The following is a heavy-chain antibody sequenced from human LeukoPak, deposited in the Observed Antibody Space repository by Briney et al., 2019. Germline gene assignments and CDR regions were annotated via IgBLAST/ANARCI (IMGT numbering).Heavy chain of an antibody. CDR1: GYTFTSYG. CDR3: ARYGVVAATGAGYYYYYMDV. Sequence: GASVKVSCKASGYTFTSYGISWVRQAPGQGLEWMGWISAYNGNTNYAQKLQGRVTMTTDTSTSTAYMELRSLRSNDTAVYYCARYGVVAATGAGYYYYYMDVWGKGTTVTVSS. J-gene: IGHJ6*03. D-gene: IGHD2-15*01. CDR2: ISAYNGNT. V-gene: IGHV1-18*01.